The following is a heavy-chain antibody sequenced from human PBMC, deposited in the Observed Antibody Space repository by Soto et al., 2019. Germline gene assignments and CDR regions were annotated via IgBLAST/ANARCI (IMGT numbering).Heavy chain of an antibody. CDR1: GFTFNDAW. CDR3: TTQGSSLDY. V-gene: IGHV3-15*01. D-gene: IGHD6-6*01. J-gene: IGHJ4*02. Sequence: PGGSLTLSCAATGFTFNDAWMTWVRQAPGKGLEWVGRIKSKSDGGTIDYAAPVKGRFSISRDDSKSTLYLQMNSLKVEDTAVYYCTTQGSSLDYWGLGTLVTVSS. CDR2: IKSKSDGGTI.